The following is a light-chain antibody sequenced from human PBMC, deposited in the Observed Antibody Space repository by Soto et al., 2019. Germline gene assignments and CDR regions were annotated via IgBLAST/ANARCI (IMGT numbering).Light chain of an antibody. CDR2: NTN. CDR3: VLYVGSGTQWV. CDR1: SGSVSTRNY. V-gene: IGLV8-61*01. J-gene: IGLJ3*02. Sequence: QTVVTQEPSFSVSPGGTVTLTCGLTSGSVSTRNYPSWYQQIPGQAPRTLIYNTNTRSSGVPDRFSGSILGSNAALTITGAQAEDESDYYCVLYVGSGTQWVFGGGTKLTVL.